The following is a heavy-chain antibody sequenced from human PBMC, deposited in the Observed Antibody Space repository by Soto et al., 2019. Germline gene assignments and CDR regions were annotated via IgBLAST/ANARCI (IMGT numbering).Heavy chain of an antibody. CDR2: ISGSGGST. V-gene: IGHV3-23*01. CDR1: GFTFSSYP. D-gene: IGHD3-10*01. CDR3: ATRQNLWFGELLSSFDY. J-gene: IGHJ4*02. Sequence: GGSLRLSCAASGFTFSSYPMSWVRQAPGKGLEWVSAISGSGGSTYYADSVKGRFTISRDNSKNTLYLQMNSLRAEDTAVYYCATRQNLWFGELLSSFDYWGQGTLVTVSS.